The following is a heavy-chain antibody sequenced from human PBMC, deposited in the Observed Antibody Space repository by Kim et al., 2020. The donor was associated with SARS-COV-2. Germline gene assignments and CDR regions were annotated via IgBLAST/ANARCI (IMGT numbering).Heavy chain of an antibody. CDR1: GFNLSDYY. D-gene: IGHD4-17*01. CDR2: ISGSGSPT. CDR3: ARDRTTVRY. J-gene: IGHJ4*02. V-gene: IGHV3-11*04. Sequence: GGSLRLSCVGSGFNLSDYYMSWIRQAPGKGLEWVAYISGSGSPTYYADSVRGRFTISRDIAKKSFYLQMNNLRADDAALYYCARDRTTVRYWGQGTLVTVSS.